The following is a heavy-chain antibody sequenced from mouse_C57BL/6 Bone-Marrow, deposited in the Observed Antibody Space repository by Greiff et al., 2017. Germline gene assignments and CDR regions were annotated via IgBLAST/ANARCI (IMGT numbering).Heavy chain of an antibody. Sequence: QVQLQQSGPELVKPGASVKISCKASGYAFSSSWMNWVKQRPGKGLEWIGRIYPGDGDTNYNGKFKGKATLTADKSSSTAYMQLSSLTSEDSAVYFCARYYGSSYDDYWGQGTTLTVSS. J-gene: IGHJ2*01. D-gene: IGHD1-1*01. V-gene: IGHV1-82*01. CDR1: GYAFSSSW. CDR3: ARYYGSSYDDY. CDR2: IYPGDGDT.